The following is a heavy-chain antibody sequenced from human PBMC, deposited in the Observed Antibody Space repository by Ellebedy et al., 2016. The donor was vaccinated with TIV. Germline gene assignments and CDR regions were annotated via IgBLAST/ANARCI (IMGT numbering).Heavy chain of an antibody. J-gene: IGHJ6*02. Sequence: GESLKISXAASGFTFSSYAMHWVRQAPGKGLEWVAVISYDGSNKYYADSVKGRFTISRDNSKNTLYLQMNSLRAEDTAVYYCAREVRSSWPSYYYYGMDVWGQGTTVTVSS. CDR1: GFTFSSYA. D-gene: IGHD6-13*01. CDR2: ISYDGSNK. CDR3: AREVRSSWPSYYYYGMDV. V-gene: IGHV3-30-3*01.